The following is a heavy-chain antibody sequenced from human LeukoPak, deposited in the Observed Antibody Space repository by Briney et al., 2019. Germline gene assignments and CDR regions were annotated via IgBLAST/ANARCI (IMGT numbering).Heavy chain of an antibody. V-gene: IGHV3-7*01. CDR3: ASPSGYSGYGQYYYDSSGYYY. CDR1: GFTFSNYW. D-gene: IGHD3-22*01. CDR2: INQDGSVK. Sequence: GGSLRLSCAASGFTFSNYWMSWVRQAPGKGLEWVANINQDGSVKFYVWSVKGRFTISRDNANNSLYLQMNSLRAEDTAVYYCASPSGYSGYGQYYYDSSGYYYWGQGTLVTVSS. J-gene: IGHJ4*02.